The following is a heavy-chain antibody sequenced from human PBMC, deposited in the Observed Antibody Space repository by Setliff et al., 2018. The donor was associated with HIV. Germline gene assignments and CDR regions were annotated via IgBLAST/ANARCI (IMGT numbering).Heavy chain of an antibody. CDR3: AGYTTAWFAPY. Sequence: PSETLSLTCNVSGGSISSSSYYWGWIRQPPGKGLEWIGSFHSSGGTTYNPSLKSRVTISVGASKSQFSLNLTSVTVADTAIYYCAGYTTAWFAPYWGQGTLVTVSS. J-gene: IGHJ4*02. CDR2: FHSSGGT. V-gene: IGHV4-39*07. CDR1: GGSISSSSYY. D-gene: IGHD6-19*01.